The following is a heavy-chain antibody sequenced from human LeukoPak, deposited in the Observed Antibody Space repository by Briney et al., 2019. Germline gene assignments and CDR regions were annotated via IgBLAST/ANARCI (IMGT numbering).Heavy chain of an antibody. V-gene: IGHV4-38-2*02. CDR3: ARGMRRTYYDILTGSNRFDP. CDR1: GYSISSGYY. J-gene: IGHJ5*02. Sequence: SETLSLTCTVSGYSISSGYYWGWIRQPPGKGLEWFGSIYHSGRTFYNPSLKSRVTISVDTSKNQFSLKLSSVTAADTAVYYCARGMRRTYYDILTGSNRFDPWGQGTLVTVSS. D-gene: IGHD3-9*01. CDR2: IYHSGRT.